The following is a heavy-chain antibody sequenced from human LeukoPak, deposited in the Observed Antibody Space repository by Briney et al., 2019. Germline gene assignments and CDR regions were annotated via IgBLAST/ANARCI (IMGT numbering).Heavy chain of an antibody. D-gene: IGHD3-22*01. CDR3: ARSVGDDSSGSLRRYYYYYYMDV. V-gene: IGHV4-4*07. J-gene: IGHJ6*03. CDR1: GGSISSYY. CDR2: IYTSGST. Sequence: SETLSLTCTVSGGSISSYYWSWIRQPAGKGLEWIGRIYTSGSTNYNPSLKSRVTMSVDTSKNQFSLKLSSVTAADTAVYYCARSVGDDSSGSLRRYYYYYYMDVWGKGTTVTVSS.